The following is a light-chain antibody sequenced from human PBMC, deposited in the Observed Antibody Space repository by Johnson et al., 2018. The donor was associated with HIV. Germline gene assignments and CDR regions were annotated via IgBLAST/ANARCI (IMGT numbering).Light chain of an antibody. CDR3: GTWDSSLSAGV. Sequence: QSVLTQPPSVSAAPRQKVTISCSGSSSNIGNNYVSWYQQLPGTAPKLLIFENNKRPSGIPDRFSGSKSGTSATLGITGLQTGDEADYYCGTWDSSLSAGVFGTGTNVTVL. V-gene: IGLV1-51*02. CDR2: ENN. J-gene: IGLJ1*01. CDR1: SSNIGNNY.